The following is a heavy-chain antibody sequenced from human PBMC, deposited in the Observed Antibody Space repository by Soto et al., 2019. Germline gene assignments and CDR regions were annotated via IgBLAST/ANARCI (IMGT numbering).Heavy chain of an antibody. CDR1: GFTFDDYA. CDR2: ISWNSGSI. J-gene: IGHJ4*02. D-gene: IGHD3-3*01. CDR3: ATNNPRIFGVVPPRDY. V-gene: IGHV3-9*01. Sequence: GGSLRLSFAASGFTFDDYAMHWVRQAPGKGLEWVSGISWNSGSIGYADSVKGRVTMTEDTSTDTAYMELSSLRSEDTAVYYCATNNPRIFGVVPPRDYWGQGTLVTVSS.